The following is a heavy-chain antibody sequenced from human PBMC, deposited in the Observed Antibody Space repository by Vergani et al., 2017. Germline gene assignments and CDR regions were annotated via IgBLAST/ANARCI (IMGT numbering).Heavy chain of an antibody. CDR3: ATGAGYSYGRGYNWFDP. Sequence: QVQLVQSGAEVKKPGSSVKVSCKASGGTFSSYTISWVRQAPGQGLEWMGRIIPILGIANYAQKFQGRVTITADNSTSTAYMELCSLRSEDTAVYYCATGAGYSYGRGYNWFDPWGQGTLVTVSS. J-gene: IGHJ5*02. CDR2: IIPILGIA. CDR1: GGTFSSYT. V-gene: IGHV1-69*02. D-gene: IGHD5-18*01.